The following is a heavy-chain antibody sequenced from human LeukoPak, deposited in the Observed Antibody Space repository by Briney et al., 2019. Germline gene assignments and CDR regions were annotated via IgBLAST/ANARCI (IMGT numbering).Heavy chain of an antibody. Sequence: QPGGSLRLSCAASGFTFSSYEMNWVRQAPGKGLEWVSYISSSGSTIYYADSVKGRFTISRDNAKNSLYLQMNSLRAEDTAVYYCARVFSYYYDSSDPPMVWGQGTMVTVSS. CDR3: ARVFSYYYDSSDPPMV. D-gene: IGHD3-22*01. V-gene: IGHV3-48*03. J-gene: IGHJ3*01. CDR2: ISSSGSTI. CDR1: GFTFSSYE.